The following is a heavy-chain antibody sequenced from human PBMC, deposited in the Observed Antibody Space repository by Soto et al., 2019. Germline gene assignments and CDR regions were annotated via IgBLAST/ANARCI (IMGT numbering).Heavy chain of an antibody. CDR3: AKGGTYSSLLIRDRFDP. J-gene: IGHJ5*02. D-gene: IGHD6-6*01. CDR2: ISYTGST. Sequence: QVQLQESGPGLVKPSETLSLGCTVSGGSISNYYWNWIRQPPGKPLEWIGYISYTGSTNYNPSLKSRVVISIDPSNNQCSLKLSSVTAADTAVYYCAKGGTYSSLLIRDRFDPWGQGALVTVSS. CDR1: GGSISNYY. V-gene: IGHV4-59*01.